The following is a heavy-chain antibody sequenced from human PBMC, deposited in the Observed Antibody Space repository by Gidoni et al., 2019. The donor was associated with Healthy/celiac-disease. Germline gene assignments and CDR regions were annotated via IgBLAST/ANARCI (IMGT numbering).Heavy chain of an antibody. V-gene: IGHV3-30*18. J-gene: IGHJ6*02. CDR3: ANDPQKDGSGSYGMDV. D-gene: IGHD3-10*01. CDR1: GFTFSSYG. Sequence: QVQLVESGGGVVQPGRSLRLSCAASGFTFSSYGMHWVRQAPGKGLEWVAVISYDGSNKYYADSVKGRFTISRDNSKNTLYLQMNSLRAEDTAVYYCANDPQKDGSGSYGMDVWGQGTTVTVSS. CDR2: ISYDGSNK.